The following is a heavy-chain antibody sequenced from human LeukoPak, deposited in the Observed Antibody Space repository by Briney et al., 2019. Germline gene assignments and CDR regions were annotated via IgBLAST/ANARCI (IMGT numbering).Heavy chain of an antibody. CDR1: GYTFTSYG. V-gene: IGHV1-18*01. CDR2: ISAYNGDT. J-gene: IGHJ3*02. CDR3: ARDSAAAKSHDAFDI. Sequence: ASVKVSCKASGYTFTSYGISWVRQAPGQGLEWMGWISAYNGDTNYAQKLQGRVTMTTDTSTSTAYMELRSLRSDDTAVYYCARDSAAAKSHDAFDIWGQGTMVTVSS. D-gene: IGHD6-13*01.